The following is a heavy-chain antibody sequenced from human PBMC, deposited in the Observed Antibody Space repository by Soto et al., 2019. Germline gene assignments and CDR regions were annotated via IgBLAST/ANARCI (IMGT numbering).Heavy chain of an antibody. V-gene: IGHV1-3*01. D-gene: IGHD2-15*01. Sequence: QVPLVQSGAEVKKPGASVKVSCKASGYTFTSYAMHWVRQAPGQRLEWMGWINAGNGNTKYSQKFQGRVTITRDTSASTAYMELSSLRSEDTAVYYCARGFLPTREWWLAIPPPRKYGMDVWGQGTTVTVSS. J-gene: IGHJ6*02. CDR3: ARGFLPTREWWLAIPPPRKYGMDV. CDR2: INAGNGNT. CDR1: GYTFTSYA.